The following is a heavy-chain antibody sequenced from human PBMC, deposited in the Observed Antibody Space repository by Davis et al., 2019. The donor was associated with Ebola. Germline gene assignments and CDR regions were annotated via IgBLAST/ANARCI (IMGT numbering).Heavy chain of an antibody. CDR3: AKDRRGYHSAADY. CDR2: ISGSGGST. V-gene: IGHV3-23*01. D-gene: IGHD3-22*01. J-gene: IGHJ4*02. CDR1: GFTFSSYA. Sequence: GESLKISCAASGFTFSSYAMSWVRQAPGKGLEWVSAISGSGGSTYYADSVKGRFTISRDNSKNTLYLQMNSLRAEDTAVYYCAKDRRGYHSAADYWGQGTLVTVSS.